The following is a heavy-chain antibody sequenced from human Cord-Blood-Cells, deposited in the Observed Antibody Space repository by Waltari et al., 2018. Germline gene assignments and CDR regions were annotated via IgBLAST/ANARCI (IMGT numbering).Heavy chain of an antibody. Sequence: QWQLVESGGVVVQLGRSLRLSCAASGFTFTSSARHWVRHAPGKGLELVAVISYVGSNKSYADSVKGRFTISRDNSKNTLYLQMNSLRAEDTAVYYCARDPPGKQWLVPDYWGQGTLVTVSS. V-gene: IGHV3-30*04. D-gene: IGHD6-19*01. J-gene: IGHJ4*02. CDR2: ISYVGSNK. CDR1: GFTFTSSA. CDR3: ARDPPGKQWLVPDY.